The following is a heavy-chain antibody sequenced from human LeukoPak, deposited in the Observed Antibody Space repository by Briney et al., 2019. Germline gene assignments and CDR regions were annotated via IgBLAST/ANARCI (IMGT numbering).Heavy chain of an antibody. Sequence: GGSLRLSCAASGFTFSSYAMSWVRQAPGKGLEWVSAISGSGGSTYYADSVKGRFTISRDNSKNTLYLQMNSLRAGDTAVYYCAKDPHTYYGSGSYYKGGFDYWGQGTLVTVSS. D-gene: IGHD3-10*01. J-gene: IGHJ4*02. CDR3: AKDPHTYYGSGSYYKGGFDY. V-gene: IGHV3-23*01. CDR1: GFTFSSYA. CDR2: ISGSGGST.